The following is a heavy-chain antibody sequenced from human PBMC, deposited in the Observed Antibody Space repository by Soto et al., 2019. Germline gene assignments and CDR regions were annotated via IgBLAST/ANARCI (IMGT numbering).Heavy chain of an antibody. D-gene: IGHD6-13*01. CDR1: GFTFSRYG. V-gene: IGHV3-30*18. CDR2: ISHDGNDK. J-gene: IGHJ4*02. Sequence: PGGSLRLSCAASGFTFSRYGMHWVRQAPGKGLEWVAVISHDGNDKYHADSVKGRFTISRDNSKNTLYLQMNSLRLGDTAVYYCAKDGDVAAAGYYFDSWGRGTLVTVSS. CDR3: AKDGDVAAAGYYFDS.